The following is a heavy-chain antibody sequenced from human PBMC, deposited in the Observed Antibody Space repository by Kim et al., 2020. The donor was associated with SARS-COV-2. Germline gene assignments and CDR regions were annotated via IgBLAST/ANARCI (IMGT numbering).Heavy chain of an antibody. V-gene: IGHV4-39*01. CDR1: GGSISSSSYY. CDR2: IYYSGST. CDR3: ARFVGSINWFDP. J-gene: IGHJ5*02. D-gene: IGHD3-3*01. Sequence: SETLSLTCTVSGGSISSSSYYWGWIRQPPGKGLEWIGSIYYSGSTYYNPSLKSRVTISVDTSKNQFSLKLSSVTAADTAVYYCARFVGSINWFDPWGQGTLVTVSS.